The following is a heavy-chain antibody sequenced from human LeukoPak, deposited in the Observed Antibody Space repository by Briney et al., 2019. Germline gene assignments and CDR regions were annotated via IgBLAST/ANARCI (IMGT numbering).Heavy chain of an antibody. CDR2: INHSGTT. V-gene: IGHV4-34*01. CDR1: GGSFSDYY. J-gene: IGHJ4*02. D-gene: IGHD3-16*02. Sequence: SETLSLTCAVYGGSFSDYYWSWIRQPPGKGLEWIGEINHSGTTNYSPSLKSRVSISVDTSKNQFSLKLNSVTAADAAMYYCASHYSSGSYRYTGSFDSWGQGMLVNVSP. CDR3: ASHYSSGSYRYTGSFDS.